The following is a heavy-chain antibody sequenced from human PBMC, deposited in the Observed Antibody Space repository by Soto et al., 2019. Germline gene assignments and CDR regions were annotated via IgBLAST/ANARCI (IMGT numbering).Heavy chain of an antibody. Sequence: RASVKVSCKASGGTFSSYAISWVRQAPGQGLEWMGGIIPIFGTANYAQKFQGRVTITADESTSTAYMELSSLRSEDTAVYYCASFYHLAYYYYGMDVWGQGTTVTVSS. CDR2: IIPIFGTA. J-gene: IGHJ6*02. D-gene: IGHD3-3*02. CDR3: ASFYHLAYYYYGMDV. V-gene: IGHV1-69*13. CDR1: GGTFSSYA.